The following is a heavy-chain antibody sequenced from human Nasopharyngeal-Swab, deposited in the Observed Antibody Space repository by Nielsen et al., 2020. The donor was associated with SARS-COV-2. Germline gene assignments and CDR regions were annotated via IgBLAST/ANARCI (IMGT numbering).Heavy chain of an antibody. V-gene: IGHV4-34*01. Sequence: ESLKISCAVYGGSLSDYHWSWIRPPPGKGLEWIGEMKPSGRTNYNPSLKSRVAISIDTSKNQFFLNLRSVTAADTAVFYCAGHPADFDYWGQGTLVTVSS. CDR1: GGSLSDYH. CDR3: AGHPADFDY. CDR2: MKPSGRT. J-gene: IGHJ4*02.